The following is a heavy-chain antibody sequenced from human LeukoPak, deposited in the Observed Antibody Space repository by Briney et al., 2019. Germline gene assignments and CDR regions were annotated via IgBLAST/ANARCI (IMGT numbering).Heavy chain of an antibody. CDR2: IYYNGNT. V-gene: IGHV4-59*12. CDR1: GGSISGYY. D-gene: IGHD6-13*01. J-gene: IGHJ4*02. Sequence: PSETLSLTCSASGGSISGYYWSWIRQPPGKGLEWIAYIYYNGNTNYDPSLKSRVIISVDTSKNQFSLKLSSVTAADTAVYYCARAAYSSSWCPFDYWGQGTLVTVSS. CDR3: ARAAYSSSWCPFDY.